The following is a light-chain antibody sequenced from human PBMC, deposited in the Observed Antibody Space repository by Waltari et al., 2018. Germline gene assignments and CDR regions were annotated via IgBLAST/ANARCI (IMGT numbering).Light chain of an antibody. CDR3: QTGDSNSGV. CDR2: EVN. Sequence: SYDLTQPPSVSVSPGQTATITCSGNKLGDKYVCWYQQKQGHSTTLIIYEVNDRPSGIPERFSVYNARHTATLTSSGTQTRDEADYYCQTGDSNSGVIAAGTKLSVL. J-gene: IGLJ3*02. V-gene: IGLV3-1*01. CDR1: KLGDKY.